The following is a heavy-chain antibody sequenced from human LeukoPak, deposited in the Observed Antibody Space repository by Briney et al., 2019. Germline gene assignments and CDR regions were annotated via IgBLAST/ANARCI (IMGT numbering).Heavy chain of an antibody. D-gene: IGHD3-10*01. CDR1: GFTVSSNS. CDR3: AKIKPHYYGSGSYYNQYYFDY. Sequence: GGSLRLSCTVSGFTVSSNSMSWVRQAPGKGLEWVSFIYSDNTHYSDSVKGRFTISRDNSKNTLYLQMNSLRAEDTAVYYCAKIKPHYYGSGSYYNQYYFDYWGQGTLVTVSS. CDR2: IYSDNT. V-gene: IGHV3-53*01. J-gene: IGHJ4*02.